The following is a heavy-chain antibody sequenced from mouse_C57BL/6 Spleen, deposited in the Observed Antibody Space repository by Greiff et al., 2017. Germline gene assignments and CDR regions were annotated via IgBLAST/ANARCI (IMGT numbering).Heavy chain of an antibody. CDR1: GYAFSSSW. CDR2: IYPGDGDT. D-gene: IGHD1-1*01. CDR3: ARWDYGSSYGYAMGY. Sequence: QVQLQQSGPELVKPGASVKISCKASGYAFSSSWMNWVKQRPGKGLEWIGRIYPGDGDTNYNGKFKGKATLTADKSSSTAYMQLSSLTSEDSAVYFCARWDYGSSYGYAMGYWGQGTSVTVSS. V-gene: IGHV1-82*01. J-gene: IGHJ4*01.